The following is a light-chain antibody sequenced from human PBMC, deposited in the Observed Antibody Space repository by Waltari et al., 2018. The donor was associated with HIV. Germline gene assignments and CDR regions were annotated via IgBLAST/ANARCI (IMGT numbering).Light chain of an antibody. V-gene: IGKV3-15*01. CDR2: DAS. CDR3: QQYNNWPPGYT. CDR1: QSISRD. J-gene: IGKJ2*01. Sequence: DTVITPSPATLFVSLAERATLLCRAGQSISRDLAWYQQKPGQAPRLLMYDASTRATGIPARFSGSGSGTEFTLTISSLQSEDFAVYYCQQYNNWPPGYTFGQGTKLQIK.